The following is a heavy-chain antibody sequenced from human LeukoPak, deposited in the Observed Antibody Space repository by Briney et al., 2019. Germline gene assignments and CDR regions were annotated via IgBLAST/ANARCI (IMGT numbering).Heavy chain of an antibody. Sequence: GGSLRLSCATSGFTFSSYAMSWVRQAPGKGLEWVSSISGSGGSPYYADPVKGRFTISRDNSKNTLYLQMNSLRAEDTAVYYCAKVLSGSGPFDYWGQGTLVTVSS. J-gene: IGHJ4*02. V-gene: IGHV3-23*01. CDR2: ISGSGGSP. CDR3: AKVLSGSGPFDY. CDR1: GFTFSSYA. D-gene: IGHD6-19*01.